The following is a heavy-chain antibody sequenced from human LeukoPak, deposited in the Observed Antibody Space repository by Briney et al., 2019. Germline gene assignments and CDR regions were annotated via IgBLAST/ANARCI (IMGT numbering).Heavy chain of an antibody. J-gene: IGHJ4*02. D-gene: IGHD1-26*01. CDR3: TTPIMGATRAGFGF. Sequence: PGGSLRLSCAASGFTSSNAWISWVRQVSGKGLEWVGRIKSKTEGGITDYAAPVKGRFTISRDDSKNTLHLQMNSLKTEDTAVYYCTTPIMGATRAGFGFWGQGTLVTVSS. CDR1: GFTSSNAW. CDR2: IKSKTEGGIT. V-gene: IGHV3-15*01.